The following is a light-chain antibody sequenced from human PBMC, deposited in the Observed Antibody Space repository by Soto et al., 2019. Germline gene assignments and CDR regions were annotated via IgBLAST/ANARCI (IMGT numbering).Light chain of an antibody. Sequence: EIVMPQSPATLSVSPGERATFSCRASQSVSSNLAWYQQKPGQAPRLLIYGASTRATGIPARFSGSGSGTQFTLTISSLQSEDFAVYYCQQYNNWPITFGQGTRLEIK. CDR3: QQYNNWPIT. CDR1: QSVSSN. CDR2: GAS. J-gene: IGKJ5*01. V-gene: IGKV3-15*01.